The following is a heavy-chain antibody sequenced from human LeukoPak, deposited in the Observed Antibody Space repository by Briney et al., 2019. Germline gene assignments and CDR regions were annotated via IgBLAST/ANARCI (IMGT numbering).Heavy chain of an antibody. CDR1: GGTFSSYA. CDR3: ARAGQLAPNYFDY. J-gene: IGHJ4*02. V-gene: IGHV1-69*01. Sequence: SVKVSCKASGGTFSSYAISWVRQAPGQGPEWMGGIIPIFGTANYAQKFQGRVTITADESTSTAYMELSSLRSEDTAVYYCARAGQLAPNYFDYWGQGTLVTVSS. CDR2: IIPIFGTA. D-gene: IGHD6-6*01.